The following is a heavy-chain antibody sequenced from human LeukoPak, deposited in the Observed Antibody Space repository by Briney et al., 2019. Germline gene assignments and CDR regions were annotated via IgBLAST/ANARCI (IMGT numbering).Heavy chain of an antibody. Sequence: GGSLRLSCAASGFTFDDYAMHWVRQAPGKGLEWVSLISWDGGSTYYADSVKGRFTISRDNSKNSVYLQMNSMRAEDTAVYYCARGSIPPDYWGQGTLVTVSS. J-gene: IGHJ4*02. V-gene: IGHV3-43D*03. CDR1: GFTFDDYA. CDR3: ARGSIPPDY. CDR2: ISWDGGST. D-gene: IGHD2-21*01.